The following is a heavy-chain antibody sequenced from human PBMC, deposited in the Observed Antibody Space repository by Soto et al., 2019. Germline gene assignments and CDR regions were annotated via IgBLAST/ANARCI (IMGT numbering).Heavy chain of an antibody. CDR2: IYYSGST. CDR3: ARARLPYYDISRPNYFDY. D-gene: IGHD3-9*01. J-gene: IGHJ4*02. Sequence: PSETLSLTCTVSGGSISSYYWSWIRQPPGKGLEWIGYIYYSGSTNYNPSLKSRVTISVDTSKNQFSLKLSSVTAADTAVYYCARARLPYYDISRPNYFDYWGQGTLVTVSS. CDR1: GGSISSYY. V-gene: IGHV4-59*01.